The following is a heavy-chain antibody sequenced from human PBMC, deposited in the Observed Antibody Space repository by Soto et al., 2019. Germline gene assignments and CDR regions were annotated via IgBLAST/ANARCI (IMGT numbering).Heavy chain of an antibody. D-gene: IGHD2-15*01. CDR3: ANPPGARVANCGMDV. CDR1: GFTFSSYA. CDR2: ISGSGGST. Sequence: EVQLLESGGGLVQPGGSLRLSCAASGFTFSSYAMSWVRQAPGKGLEWVSAISGSGGSTYYADSVKGRFTISRDNSKNRLYLQRTSVRAEDRAVYYCANPPGARVANCGMDVWGQGTTVTSSS. V-gene: IGHV3-23*01. J-gene: IGHJ6*02.